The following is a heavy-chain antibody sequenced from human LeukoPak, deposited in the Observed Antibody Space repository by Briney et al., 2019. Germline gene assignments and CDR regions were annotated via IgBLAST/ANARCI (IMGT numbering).Heavy chain of an antibody. CDR2: MNPNNGNA. Sequence: ASVKVSCKASGYTLTSYDINWVRQAPGQGLEWMASMNPNNGNAAYARKFQGRVTMTRDTSIGTAYLELSALRSEDTAVYYCARLHWESGGIYFYYMDVWGKGTTVTVSS. CDR1: GYTLTSYD. CDR3: ARLHWESGGIYFYYMDV. J-gene: IGHJ6*03. D-gene: IGHD3-16*01. V-gene: IGHV1-8*01.